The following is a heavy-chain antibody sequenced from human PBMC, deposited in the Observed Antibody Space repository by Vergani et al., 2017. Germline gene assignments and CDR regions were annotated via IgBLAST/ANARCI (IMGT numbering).Heavy chain of an antibody. D-gene: IGHD6-19*01. J-gene: IGHJ4*02. V-gene: IGHV4-59*08. CDR2: IYYSGST. CDR1: GDSISSYY. CDR3: ARQRPGSGWSPGDFDD. Sequence: QVQLQESGPGLVKPSQTLSLTCSVSGDSISSYYWSWIRQPPGKGLEWIGYIYYSGSTNYNPSLKSRVTISVDTSKNQFSLKVTSVTAADTAVYFCARQRPGSGWSPGDFDDWGQGILVTVSS.